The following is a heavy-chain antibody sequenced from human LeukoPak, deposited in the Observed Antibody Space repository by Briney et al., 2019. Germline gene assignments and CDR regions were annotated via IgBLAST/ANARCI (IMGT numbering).Heavy chain of an antibody. CDR2: IIPIFGTA. CDR3: ANDYYDSSGYYRNQNYNWFDP. Sequence: SVKVSCKASGGTFSSCAISWVRQAPGQGLEWMGGIIPIFGTANYAQKFQGRVTITADESTSTAYMELSSLRSEDTAVYYCANDYYDSSGYYRNQNYNWFDPWGQGTLVTVSS. D-gene: IGHD3-22*01. J-gene: IGHJ5*02. V-gene: IGHV1-69*13. CDR1: GGTFSSCA.